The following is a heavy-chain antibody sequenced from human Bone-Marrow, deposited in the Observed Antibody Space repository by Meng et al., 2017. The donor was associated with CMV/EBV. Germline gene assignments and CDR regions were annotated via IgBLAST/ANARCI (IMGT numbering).Heavy chain of an antibody. CDR1: GGTFSSYA. J-gene: IGHJ3*02. D-gene: IGHD3-22*01. Sequence: SVKVSCKASGGTFSSYAISWVRQAPGQGLEWMGGISPIFGTANYAQKFQGRVTITTDESTSTAYMELSSLRSEDTAVYYCASTAPGYYDSRFDIWGQGTMVTVSS. CDR3: ASTAPGYYDSRFDI. V-gene: IGHV1-69*05. CDR2: ISPIFGTA.